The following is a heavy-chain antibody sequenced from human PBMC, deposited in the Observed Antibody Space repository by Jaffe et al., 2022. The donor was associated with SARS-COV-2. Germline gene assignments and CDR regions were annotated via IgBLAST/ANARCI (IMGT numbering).Heavy chain of an antibody. V-gene: IGHV4-31*03. J-gene: IGHJ6*02. CDR3: ARDLIAAAGHYYYYYGMDV. Sequence: QVQLQESGPGLVKPSQTLSLTCTVSGGSISSGGYYWSWIRQHPGKGLEWIGYIYYSGSTYYNPSLKSRVTISVDTSKNQFSLKLSSVTAADTAVYYCARDLIAAAGHYYYYYGMDVWGQGTTVTVSS. D-gene: IGHD6-13*01. CDR2: IYYSGST. CDR1: GGSISSGGYY.